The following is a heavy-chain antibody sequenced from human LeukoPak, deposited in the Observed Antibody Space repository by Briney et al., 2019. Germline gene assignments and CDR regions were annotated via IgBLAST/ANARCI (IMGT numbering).Heavy chain of an antibody. V-gene: IGHV4-59*01. J-gene: IGHJ3*02. CDR3: AKNGGTFVYDRSGYLEGFDI. Sequence: SETLSLTCTVSGGSINDDYWNWIRQPPGKGLEWIGYIYYRGSTNYNPSLKSRVTISVDTSRNQFSLKLSSVTAADTAVYYCAKNGGTFVYDRSGYLEGFDIWGQGTMVAVSS. D-gene: IGHD3-22*01. CDR1: GGSINDDY. CDR2: IYYRGST.